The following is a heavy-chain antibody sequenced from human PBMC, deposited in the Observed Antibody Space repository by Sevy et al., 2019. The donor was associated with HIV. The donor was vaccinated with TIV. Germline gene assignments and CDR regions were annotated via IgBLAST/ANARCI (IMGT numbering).Heavy chain of an antibody. CDR2: ISYDGNKK. CDR3: ARDGGWYNYAPSDY. Sequence: GGSLRLSCAASGFSFSSHGMHWVRQAPGKGLEWQSVISYDGNKKYYVDSVKGRFTISRDNSKNTLYLQMNSLRPEDTAVYYCARDGGWYNYAPSDYWSQGTLVTVSS. CDR1: GFSFSSHG. V-gene: IGHV3-30*03. D-gene: IGHD1-1*01. J-gene: IGHJ4*02.